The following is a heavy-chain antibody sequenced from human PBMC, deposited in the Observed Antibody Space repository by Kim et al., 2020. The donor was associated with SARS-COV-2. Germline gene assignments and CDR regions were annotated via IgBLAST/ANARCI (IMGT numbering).Heavy chain of an antibody. CDR1: GFTFSSYG. Sequence: GGSLRLSCAASGFTFSSYGMHWVRQAPGKGLEWVAVIWYDGSNKYYADSVKGRFTISRDNSKNTLYLQMNSLRAEDTAVYYCAKDTRGLTYFDYWGQGTLVTVSS. J-gene: IGHJ4*02. D-gene: IGHD3-10*01. CDR2: IWYDGSNK. CDR3: AKDTRGLTYFDY. V-gene: IGHV3-33*06.